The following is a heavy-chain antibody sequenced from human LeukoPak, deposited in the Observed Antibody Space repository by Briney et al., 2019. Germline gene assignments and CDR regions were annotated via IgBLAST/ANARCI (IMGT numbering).Heavy chain of an antibody. CDR1: GGTFSSYA. V-gene: IGHV1-69*13. J-gene: IGHJ4*02. CDR2: IIPIFGTA. D-gene: IGHD6-19*01. Sequence: ASVKVSCKASGGTFSSYAISWVRQAPGQGLERMGGIIPIFGTANYAQKFQGRVTITADESTSTAYMELSSLRSEDTAVYYCARDRGIAVAGTMGIDCWGQGTLVTVSS. CDR3: ARDRGIAVAGTMGIDC.